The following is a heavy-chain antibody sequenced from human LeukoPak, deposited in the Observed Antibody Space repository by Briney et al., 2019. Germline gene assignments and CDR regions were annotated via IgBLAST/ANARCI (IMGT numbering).Heavy chain of an antibody. Sequence: PGGSLRLSCAASGFTFSSYGMHWVRQAPGKGLEWVAVISYDGSNKYYADSVKGRFTISRDNSKNTLYLQMNSLRAEDTAVYYCAKDNDYGDGNFDYWGQGTLVTVSS. CDR3: AKDNDYGDGNFDY. D-gene: IGHD4-17*01. CDR1: GFTFSSYG. CDR2: ISYDGSNK. V-gene: IGHV3-30*18. J-gene: IGHJ4*02.